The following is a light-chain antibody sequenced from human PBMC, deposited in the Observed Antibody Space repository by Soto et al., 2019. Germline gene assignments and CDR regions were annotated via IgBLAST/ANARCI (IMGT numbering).Light chain of an antibody. Sequence: IQLTQSPSSLSASVGDRVTITCRASPAIASLLAWYQQKPGTAPKLLIYGASTLQSGVPSRFGGSRSGTDYTLTIASLQPEDFATYYCQQLNGSPWTFGQGTKVEIK. CDR1: PAIASL. CDR3: QQLNGSPWT. V-gene: IGKV1-9*01. CDR2: GAS. J-gene: IGKJ1*01.